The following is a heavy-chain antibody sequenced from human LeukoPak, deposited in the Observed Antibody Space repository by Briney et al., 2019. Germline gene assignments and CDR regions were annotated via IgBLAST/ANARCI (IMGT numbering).Heavy chain of an antibody. D-gene: IGHD6-13*01. CDR2: IIPIFGTA. CDR3: ARDLQQLAYNWFDP. J-gene: IGHJ5*02. V-gene: IGHV1-69*01. CDR1: GGTFSSYA. Sequence: ASVKVSCKASGGTFSSYAISWVRQAPGQGLEWMGGIIPIFGTANYAQKFQGRVTITADESTSTAYIELSSLRSEDTAVYYCARDLQQLAYNWFDPWGQGTLVTVSS.